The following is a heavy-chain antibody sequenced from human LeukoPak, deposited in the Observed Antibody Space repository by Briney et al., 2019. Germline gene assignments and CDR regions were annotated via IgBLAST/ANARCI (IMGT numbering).Heavy chain of an antibody. CDR2: ISYDGSNK. CDR3: AKDTSYGELPHYFDY. D-gene: IGHD3-10*01. V-gene: IGHV3-30*18. Sequence: GGSLRLSCAASGFTFSSYGMHWVRQAPGKGLEWVAVISYDGSNKYYADSVKGRFTISRDNSKNTLYLQMNSLRAEDTAVYYCAKDTSYGELPHYFDYWGQGTLVTVSS. CDR1: GFTFSSYG. J-gene: IGHJ4*02.